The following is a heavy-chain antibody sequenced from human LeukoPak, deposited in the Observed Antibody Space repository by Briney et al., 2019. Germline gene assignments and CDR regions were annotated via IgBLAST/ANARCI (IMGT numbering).Heavy chain of an antibody. Sequence: GPSVKVSCKASGYTFTGYYMHWVRQAPGQPREGMEWINPNNGGTNYAQKFQGRGTMTRDTSISTEYMELSRLRSDDTAVYYCARLFSSWYEEGRYYYYSGMDVWGQGTTVTVSS. D-gene: IGHD6-13*01. CDR2: INPNNGGT. CDR1: GYTFTGYY. V-gene: IGHV1-2*02. J-gene: IGHJ6*02. CDR3: ARLFSSWYEEGRYYYYSGMDV.